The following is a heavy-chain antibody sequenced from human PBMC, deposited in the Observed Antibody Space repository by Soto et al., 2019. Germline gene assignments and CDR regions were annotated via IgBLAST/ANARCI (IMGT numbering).Heavy chain of an antibody. V-gene: IGHV4-31*03. J-gene: IGHJ2*01. CDR3: ARVVVTATTWWYFDL. Sequence: QVQLQESGPGLVKPSQTLSLTCTVSGGSISSGGYYWSWIRQHPGKGLEWIGYIYYSGSTYYNPSLKSRVTISVDTSKNQFSLKLSSVTAADTAVYYCARVVVTATTWWYFDLWGRGTLVTVSS. CDR2: IYYSGST. CDR1: GGSISSGGYY. D-gene: IGHD2-21*02.